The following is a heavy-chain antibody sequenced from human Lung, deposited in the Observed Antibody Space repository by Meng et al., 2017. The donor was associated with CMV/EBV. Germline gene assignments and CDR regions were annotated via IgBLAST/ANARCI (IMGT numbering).Heavy chain of an antibody. CDR3: ARHNYLWGSYPLDY. D-gene: IGHD3-16*01. J-gene: IGHJ4*02. Sequence: SXAASGFTFSSYTMNWVRQAPGKGLEWVSSISTRSSYIYYADSVKGRFTVSRDNAKNSLYLQMNSLRAEDTAVYYCARHNYLWGSYPLDYWGQGTLXTVSS. CDR2: ISTRSSYI. CDR1: GFTFSSYT. V-gene: IGHV3-21*01.